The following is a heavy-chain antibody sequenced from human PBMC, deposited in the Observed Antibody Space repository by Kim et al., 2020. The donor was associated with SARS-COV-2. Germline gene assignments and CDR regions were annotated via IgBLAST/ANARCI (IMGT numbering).Heavy chain of an antibody. CDR1: GFIFNNFA. CDR2: ISSRYTRT. CDR3: GRDPNGDYVGAFDF. D-gene: IGHD4-17*01. Sequence: GGSLRLSCAASGFIFNNFALTWVRQAPGKGLEWVSSISSRYTRTSYTDSVKGRFTISRDNSKNTVYLQMNSLRVEDPAVYYCGRDPNGDYVGAFDFWG. J-gene: IGHJ3*01. V-gene: IGHV3-23*01.